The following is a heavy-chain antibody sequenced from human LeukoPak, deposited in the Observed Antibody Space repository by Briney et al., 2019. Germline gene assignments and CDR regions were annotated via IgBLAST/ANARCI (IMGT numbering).Heavy chain of an antibody. Sequence: PGGSLRLSCAAPGFTFSSYWISWVRQPPGKGLGWVANIRQDGSEKYYVDSVKGRFTISRDNAKSSLYLQMNSLRAEDTAVYYCARDDYDFWSGHEGNMDVWGTGTTVTVSS. J-gene: IGHJ6*03. CDR3: ARDDYDFWSGHEGNMDV. V-gene: IGHV3-7*01. D-gene: IGHD3-3*01. CDR1: GFTFSSYW. CDR2: IRQDGSEK.